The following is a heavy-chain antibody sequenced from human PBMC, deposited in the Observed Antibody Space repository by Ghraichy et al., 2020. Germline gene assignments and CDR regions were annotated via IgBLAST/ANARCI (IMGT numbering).Heavy chain of an antibody. J-gene: IGHJ4*02. V-gene: IGHV4-39*02. CDR1: GGSISSSSYY. D-gene: IGHD1-26*01. CDR2: IYYSGST. Sequence: SETLSLTCTVSGGSISSSSYYWGWIRQPPGQGLEWIGSIYYSGSTYYNPSLKSRVTISVDTSKNQFSLKLSSVTAADTAVYYCARDPRIVGATLGYWGQGTLVTVSS. CDR3: ARDPRIVGATLGY.